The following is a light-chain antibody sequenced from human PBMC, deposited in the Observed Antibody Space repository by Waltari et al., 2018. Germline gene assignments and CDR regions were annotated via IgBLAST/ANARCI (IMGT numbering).Light chain of an antibody. V-gene: IGLV2-8*01. CDR1: SSAVGGYNF. CDR2: EVN. CDR3: SSYAGSNNVYG. Sequence: QSALTQPPSASGSPGQSVTISCPGTSSAVGGYNFVSWYQQHPGKAPKLTIFEVNKRPSGVPDRFSGSKSGNTASLTVSGLQAEDEADYYGSSYAGSNNVYGVGTGTQVTVL. J-gene: IGLJ1*01.